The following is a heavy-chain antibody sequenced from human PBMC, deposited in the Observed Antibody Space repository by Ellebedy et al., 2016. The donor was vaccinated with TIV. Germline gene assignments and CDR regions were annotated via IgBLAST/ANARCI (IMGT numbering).Heavy chain of an antibody. V-gene: IGHV3-21*01. J-gene: IGHJ4*02. CDR1: GFTFNTYS. D-gene: IGHD3-22*01. Sequence: GGSLRLXXAASGFTFNTYSMNWVRQAPGKGLEWVSSISSSNTYIYYADSVKGRFTISRDNAKNSLYLQMNSLRGEDTAVYYCARGRYDESSVGLEHWGQGTLVTVSS. CDR2: ISSSNTYI. CDR3: ARGRYDESSVGLEH.